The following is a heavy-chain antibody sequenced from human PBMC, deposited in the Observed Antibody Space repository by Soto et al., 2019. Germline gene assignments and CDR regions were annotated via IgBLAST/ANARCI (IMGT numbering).Heavy chain of an antibody. J-gene: IGHJ5*02. CDR1: GYTFTSYG. D-gene: IGHD6-19*01. Sequence: QVQLVQSGAEVKKPGASVKVSCKASGYTFTSYGISWVRQAPGQGLEWMGWISAYNGNTNYAQKLQGRVTMTTDTSTSTAYMELRSLRYDETAVYYCARAERRTWYSSGWYSWCDPWGQGTLVTVS. CDR3: ARAERRTWYSSGWYSWCDP. V-gene: IGHV1-18*01. CDR2: ISAYNGNT.